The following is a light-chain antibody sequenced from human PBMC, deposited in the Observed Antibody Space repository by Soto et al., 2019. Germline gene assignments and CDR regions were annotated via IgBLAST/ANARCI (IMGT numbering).Light chain of an antibody. CDR2: GAS. CDR1: QSVTNTY. V-gene: IGKV3-20*01. Sequence: ILLTQSPGTLSLSPGERATLSCRASQSVTNTYLAWYQQKPGQAPRLLIYGASTRATGIPDRFSGSGSGTDFTLTISRLEPEDFAVYYCQQYGSSPPLITFGQGTRLESK. J-gene: IGKJ5*01. CDR3: QQYGSSPPLIT.